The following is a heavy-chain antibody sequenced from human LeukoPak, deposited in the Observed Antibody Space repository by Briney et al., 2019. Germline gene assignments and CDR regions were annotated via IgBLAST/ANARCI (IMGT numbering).Heavy chain of an antibody. D-gene: IGHD6-19*01. CDR1: GFTLSSYA. Sequence: GESLTLSCAASGFTLSSYAMSWLRQPPGKKLEGVSAISDSGGNTYYAASVKSRFTISSDNSKNTLYLQMNSLSAEDTAVYYCAADHRIAVGGYYYYYYMDVWGKGTMVTVSS. CDR3: AADHRIAVGGYYYYYYMDV. V-gene: IGHV3-23*01. J-gene: IGHJ6*03. CDR2: ISDSGGNT.